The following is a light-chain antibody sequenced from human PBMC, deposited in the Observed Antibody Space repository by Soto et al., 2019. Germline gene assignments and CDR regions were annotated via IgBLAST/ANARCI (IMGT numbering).Light chain of an antibody. CDR3: QQYSTSPWT. V-gene: IGKV4-1*01. CDR2: WAS. Sequence: DIMMTQSPDSLAVSLGERATINCRSSQTIFYSSNRKDYLAWYQQKPGQPPRVLIYWASTRESGVPDRFSGSGSESDFTLTISNLQAEDVAVYYCQQYSTSPWTFGQGTKVEIK. CDR1: QTIFYSSNRKDY. J-gene: IGKJ1*01.